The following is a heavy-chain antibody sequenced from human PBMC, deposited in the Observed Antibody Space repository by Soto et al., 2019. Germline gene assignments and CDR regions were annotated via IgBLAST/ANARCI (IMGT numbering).Heavy chain of an antibody. CDR1: GGSISSAAYY. D-gene: IGHD5-18*01. Sequence: QVQLQESGPGLVKPSQTLSLTCTVSGGSISSAAYYWSWISQHPGKGLEWIGYISHSGRTYYTPSIKSRVIISADTPKNQFSVKLTSVTAADTAVYYCAREYTYGSNFFDCWGQGALVTVSS. CDR3: AREYTYGSNFFDC. V-gene: IGHV4-31*03. CDR2: ISHSGRT. J-gene: IGHJ4*02.